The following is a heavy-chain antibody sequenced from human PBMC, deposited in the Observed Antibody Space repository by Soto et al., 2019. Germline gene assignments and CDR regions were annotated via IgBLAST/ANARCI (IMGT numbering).Heavy chain of an antibody. Sequence: GGSLRLSCVDSEFTDSGNYMSWVRQAPGKGLEWVSVIYSGGSTYYADSVKGRFTISRDNSENTLYLQMNSLRAEDTAVYYCACLPSDYDYSSWGQGTLVTVSS. V-gene: IGHV3-66*01. CDR1: EFTDSGNY. D-gene: IGHD5-12*01. CDR2: IYSGGST. CDR3: ACLPSDYDYSS. J-gene: IGHJ5*02.